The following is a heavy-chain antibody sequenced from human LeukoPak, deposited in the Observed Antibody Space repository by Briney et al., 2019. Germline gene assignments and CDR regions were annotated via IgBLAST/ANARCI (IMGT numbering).Heavy chain of an antibody. V-gene: IGHV4-4*09. CDR3: ARTIAAAGRDYFDY. J-gene: IGHJ4*02. D-gene: IGHD6-13*01. CDR2: IYTSGST. CDR1: GGSISSYY. Sequence: PSETLSLTCTVSGGSISSYYWSWIRQPPGKGLEWIGYIYTSGSTNYNPSLKSRVTISVDTSKNQFSLKQSSVTAADTAVYYCARTIAAAGRDYFDYWGQGTLVTVSS.